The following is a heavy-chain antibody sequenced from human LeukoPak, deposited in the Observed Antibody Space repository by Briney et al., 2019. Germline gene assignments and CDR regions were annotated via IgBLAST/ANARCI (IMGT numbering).Heavy chain of an antibody. D-gene: IGHD4-17*01. J-gene: IGHJ4*02. CDR2: INHSGST. V-gene: IGHV4-34*01. CDR1: GGSFSVYY. CDR3: ARGTMTTVTYYFDY. Sequence: SETLSLTCAVYGGSFSVYYWSWIRQPPGKGLEWIGEINHSGSTYYNPSLKSRVTISVDTSKNQFSLKLSSVTAADTAVYYCARGTMTTVTYYFDYWGQGTLVTVSS.